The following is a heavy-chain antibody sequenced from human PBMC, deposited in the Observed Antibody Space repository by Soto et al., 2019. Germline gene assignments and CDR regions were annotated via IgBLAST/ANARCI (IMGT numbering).Heavy chain of an antibody. D-gene: IGHD1-7*01. J-gene: IGHJ5*02. V-gene: IGHV4-38-2*01. CDR2: IYHSGST. CDR3: ARPTGTTSWFDP. CDR1: GYSISSGYY. Sequence: ETLSLTCAVSGYSISSGYYWGWIRQPPGKGLEWIGSIYHSGSTYYNPSLKSRVTISVDTSKNQFSLKLSSVTAADTAVYYCARPTGTTSWFDPWGQGTLVTVSS.